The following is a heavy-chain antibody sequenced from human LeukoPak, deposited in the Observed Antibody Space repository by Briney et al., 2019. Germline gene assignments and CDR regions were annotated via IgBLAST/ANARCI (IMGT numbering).Heavy chain of an antibody. CDR1: GYTFTTYG. Sequence: ASVKVFCKASGYTFTTYGISWVRQAPGQGLEWMAWINGYNGNTNYTQNLQGRVTMTTDTSTSTAYMELRSLRTDDTAVYYCARDSGRITRGRLCPDYWGQGTLVTVSS. CDR3: ARDSGRITRGRLCPDY. CDR2: INGYNGNT. D-gene: IGHD3-10*01. J-gene: IGHJ4*02. V-gene: IGHV1-18*01.